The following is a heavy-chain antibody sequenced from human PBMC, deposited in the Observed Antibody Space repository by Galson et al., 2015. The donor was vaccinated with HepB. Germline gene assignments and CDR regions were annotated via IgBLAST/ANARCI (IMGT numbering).Heavy chain of an antibody. Sequence: SLRLSCAASGFTFNTYWMHWVRQAPGKGLVWVSRINTDGSSTSYADSVKGRFTISRDNVKNTLYLQMNSLRAEDTAVYYCARARGVDYWGQGTLVTVSS. V-gene: IGHV3-74*01. J-gene: IGHJ4*02. D-gene: IGHD3-10*01. CDR1: GFTFNTYW. CDR2: INTDGSST. CDR3: ARARGVDY.